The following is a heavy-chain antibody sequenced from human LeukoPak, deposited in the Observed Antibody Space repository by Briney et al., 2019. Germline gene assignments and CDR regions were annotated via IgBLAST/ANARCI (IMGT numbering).Heavy chain of an antibody. D-gene: IGHD3-3*01. V-gene: IGHV3-23*01. CDR2: ISGSGGST. CDR1: GFTFSSYA. CDR3: AKDPFFPGYHDFWSGFDGYYFDY. Sequence: GGSLRLSCAASGFTFSSYAMSWVRQAPGKGLEWVSAISGSGGSTYYADSVKGRFTISRDNSKNTLYLQMNSLRAEDTAVYYCAKDPFFPGYHDFWSGFDGYYFDYWGQGTLVTVSS. J-gene: IGHJ4*02.